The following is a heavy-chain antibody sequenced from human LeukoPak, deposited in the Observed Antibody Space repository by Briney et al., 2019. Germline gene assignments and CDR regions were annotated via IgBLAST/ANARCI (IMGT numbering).Heavy chain of an antibody. J-gene: IGHJ2*01. V-gene: IGHV4-34*01. CDR1: GGSFSGYY. Sequence: SETLSLTCAVYGGSFSGYYWSWIRQPPGKGLEWIGEINHSGSTNYNPSLKSRVTISVDTSKNQFSLKLSSVTAADTAVYYCARRPYRWYFDLWGRGTLVTVSS. CDR3: ARRPYRWYFDL. CDR2: INHSGST.